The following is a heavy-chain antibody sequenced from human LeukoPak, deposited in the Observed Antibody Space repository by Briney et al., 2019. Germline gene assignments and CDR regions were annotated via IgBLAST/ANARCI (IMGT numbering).Heavy chain of an antibody. CDR2: IYYSGST. CDR3: ARGFTYAIGVFDI. CDR1: GGSISSYY. V-gene: IGHV4-59*01. Sequence: SETLSLTCTVSGGSISSYYWSWIRQPPGKGLEWIGYIYYSGSTNYNPSLKSRVTISVDTSKNQFSLKLTSVTAADTAVYYCARGFTYAIGVFDIWGQGTMVTVSS. J-gene: IGHJ3*02. D-gene: IGHD5-18*01.